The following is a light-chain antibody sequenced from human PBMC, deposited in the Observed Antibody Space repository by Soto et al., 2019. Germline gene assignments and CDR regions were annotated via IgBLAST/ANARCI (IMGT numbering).Light chain of an antibody. CDR2: EVS. V-gene: IGLV2-8*01. J-gene: IGLJ2*01. CDR1: SSDVGGYNY. Sequence: QSALTQPPSASGSPGQSVTISCTGTSSDVGGYNYVSWYQQHPGKAPKRMSYEVSKRPSGVPDRFSGSKSGNTASLTVSGLQAEDDADYYCSSDAGSNNLVFGGGTKVTVL. CDR3: SSDAGSNNLV.